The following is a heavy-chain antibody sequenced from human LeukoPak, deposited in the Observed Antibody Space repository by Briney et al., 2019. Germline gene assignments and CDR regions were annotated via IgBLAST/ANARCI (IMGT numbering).Heavy chain of an antibody. CDR2: ISSNGGST. J-gene: IGHJ6*04. CDR3: AREGRYYDSSGPLDV. CDR1: GFTFSSYA. V-gene: IGHV3-64*01. D-gene: IGHD3-22*01. Sequence: GGSLSLSCAAYGFTFSSYAMHWVRQAPGKGLEYVSAISSNGGSTYYQNSVKGRFNITRDNSKNTLYLQMGSLRAEDRAVYYCAREGRYYDSSGPLDVWGKGTTVTVSS.